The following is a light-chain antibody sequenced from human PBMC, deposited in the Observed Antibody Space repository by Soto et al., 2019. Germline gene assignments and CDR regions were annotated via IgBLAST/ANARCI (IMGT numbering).Light chain of an antibody. V-gene: IGKV1-5*01. CDR2: DAS. CDR3: LQYSSHSWT. J-gene: IGKJ1*01. CDR1: RSISDW. Sequence: DIQMTQSPSSLSASVGDRVTITCRASRSISDWLAWYQQKPGKAPKLLIFDASSLKSGVPSRFSGSGSGTEFTLTISGLQPDDVATYYCLQYSSHSWTFGQGTKVDIK.